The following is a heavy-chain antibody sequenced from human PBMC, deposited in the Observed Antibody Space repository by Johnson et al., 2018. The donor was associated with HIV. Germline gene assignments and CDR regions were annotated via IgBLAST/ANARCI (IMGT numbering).Heavy chain of an antibody. CDR3: ARDRHEYSSSGLPDAFDI. V-gene: IGHV3-13*01. Sequence: EVQLVESGGGLVQPGGSLRLSCAASGFTFSSYDMHWVRQATGKGLEWVSAIGTAGDTYYPGSVKGRFTISRDNSKNTLYLQMISLRGEDTAVCYCARDRHEYSSSGLPDAFDIWGQGTMVTVSS. CDR1: GFTFSSYD. CDR2: IGTAGDT. D-gene: IGHD6-6*01. J-gene: IGHJ3*02.